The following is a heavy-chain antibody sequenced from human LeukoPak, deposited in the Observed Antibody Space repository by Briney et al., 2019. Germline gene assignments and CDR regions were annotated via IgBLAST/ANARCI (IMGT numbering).Heavy chain of an antibody. CDR2: IKQDGSEK. CDR1: GFTFSSYW. V-gene: IGHV3-7*01. CDR3: AREDIVVVPAAMGEILRYYGMDV. Sequence: PPGSLRLSCAAPGFTFSSYWMSWVRQAPGKGLEWVANIKQDGSEKYYVDSVKGRFTISRDNAKNSLYLQMNSLRAEDTAVYYCAREDIVVVPAAMGEILRYYGMDVWGQGTTVTVSS. J-gene: IGHJ6*02. D-gene: IGHD2-2*01.